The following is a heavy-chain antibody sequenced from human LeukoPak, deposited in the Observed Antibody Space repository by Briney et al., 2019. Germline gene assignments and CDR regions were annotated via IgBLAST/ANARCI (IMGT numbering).Heavy chain of an antibody. Sequence: ASVKVFCKASGYTFTGYYMHWVRQAPGQGPEWMGWIKVNSGATNYAQKFQGRVTMTRDTSITTVYMELSSLRSDDTAVYYCARDIVVVAAGVYGMDVWGQGTTITVSS. CDR3: ARDIVVVAAGVYGMDV. CDR2: IKVNSGAT. J-gene: IGHJ6*02. D-gene: IGHD2-15*01. V-gene: IGHV1-2*02. CDR1: GYTFTGYY.